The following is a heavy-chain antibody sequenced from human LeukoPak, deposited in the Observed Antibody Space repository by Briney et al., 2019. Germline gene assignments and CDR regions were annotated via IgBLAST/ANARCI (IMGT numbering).Heavy chain of an antibody. D-gene: IGHD3-10*01. V-gene: IGHV4-59*01. CDR2: IYYSGST. CDR1: GGSFNSYY. CDR3: TRGTNYYGMDV. Sequence: SETLSLTCTVSGGSFNSYYWSWIRQPAGKGLEWIGYIYYSGSTNYNPSLKSRVTISVDTSKNQFSLKLSSVTAADTAVYYCTRGTNYYGMDVWGQGTTVTVSS. J-gene: IGHJ6*02.